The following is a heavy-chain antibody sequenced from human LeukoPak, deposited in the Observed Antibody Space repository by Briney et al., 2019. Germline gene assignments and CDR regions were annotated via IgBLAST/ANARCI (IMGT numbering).Heavy chain of an antibody. J-gene: IGHJ5*02. CDR1: GFDLSTYE. V-gene: IGHV3-48*03. CDR3: ARGDPHADL. Sequence: GGSLRLSCAASGFDLSTYEMNWVRQAPGKGLEWIADITISGHTKNYADSVRGRFTISRDNARTSLYLQMNSLRVEDTGVYYCARGDPHADLWGQGTLVTVSS. CDR2: ITISGHTK.